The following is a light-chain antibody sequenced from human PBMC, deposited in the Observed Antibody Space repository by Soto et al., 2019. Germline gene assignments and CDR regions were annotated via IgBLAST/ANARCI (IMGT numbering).Light chain of an antibody. J-gene: IGKJ3*01. CDR3: RQYYSTPFT. CDR1: QSVLHSSNNKDY. Sequence: DIVMTQSPDSLAVSLGERATIDCKSSQSVLHSSNNKDYVAWYQQKAGQPLKLLIYWASTRESGVPDRFSGSGSGTDFTLTISSLQAEDVAVYYCRQYYSTPFTFGPGTKVDIK. CDR2: WAS. V-gene: IGKV4-1*01.